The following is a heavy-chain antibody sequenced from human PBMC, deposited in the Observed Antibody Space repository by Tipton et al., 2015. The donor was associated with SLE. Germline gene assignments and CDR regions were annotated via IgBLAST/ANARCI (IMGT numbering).Heavy chain of an antibody. CDR1: GGSIRSGY. CDR2: IYDSGRT. Sequence: TLSLTCTVSGGSIRSGYWSWIRQPPGKGLEWIGYIYDSGRTNYNPSLKSRVTISVDTSKNQFSLKLNSVTAADTAVYYCARHAFAVAYPEEEYSQHWGQGTLVTVSS. CDR3: ARHAFAVAYPEEEYSQH. D-gene: IGHD2-21*01. V-gene: IGHV4-59*08. J-gene: IGHJ1*01.